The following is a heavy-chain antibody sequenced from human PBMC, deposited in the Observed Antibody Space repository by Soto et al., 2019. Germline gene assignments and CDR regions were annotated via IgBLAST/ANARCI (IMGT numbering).Heavy chain of an antibody. D-gene: IGHD3-9*01. CDR3: ARDVSGFEYFDF. Sequence: QVQLVESGGGVVQPGRSLRLSCAASGFSFSDYAMHWVRQAPGRGPEWLALISFNGINTYYADSVRGRFTISRDNSKNPLFLQMNTLRAEDTAVYYCARDVSGFEYFDFWGQGTLVNVSS. CDR2: ISFNGINT. V-gene: IGHV3-30-3*01. CDR1: GFSFSDYA. J-gene: IGHJ4*02.